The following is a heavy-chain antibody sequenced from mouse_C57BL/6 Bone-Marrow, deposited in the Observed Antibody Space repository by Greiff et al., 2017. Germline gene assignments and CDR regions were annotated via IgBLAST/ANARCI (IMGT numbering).Heavy chain of an antibody. Sequence: VQLKESGGGLVKPGGSLKLSCAASGFTFSSYAMSWVRQTPEKRLEWVATISDGGSYTYYPDNVKGRFTISRDNAKNNLYLQMSHLKSEDTAMYYYARDRGAWFAYWGQGTLVTVSA. CDR1: GFTFSSYA. CDR3: ARDRGAWFAY. J-gene: IGHJ3*01. V-gene: IGHV5-4*01. CDR2: ISDGGSYT.